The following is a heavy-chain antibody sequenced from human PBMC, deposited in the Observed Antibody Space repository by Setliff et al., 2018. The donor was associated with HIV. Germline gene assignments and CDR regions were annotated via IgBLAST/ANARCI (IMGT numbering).Heavy chain of an antibody. V-gene: IGHV3-7*03. Sequence: HPGGSLRLSCAASGFTVSSKYMSWVRQAPGKGLEWVATINEDGSKKYYGASVKGRFTVSRDNAKKSLYLQMNSLRDEDTAVYFCARGLERTNALFGVLSIWLDTWGQGTLVTVSS. CDR3: ARGLERTNALFGVLSIWLDT. D-gene: IGHD3-3*01. J-gene: IGHJ5*02. CDR1: GFTVSSKY. CDR2: INEDGSKK.